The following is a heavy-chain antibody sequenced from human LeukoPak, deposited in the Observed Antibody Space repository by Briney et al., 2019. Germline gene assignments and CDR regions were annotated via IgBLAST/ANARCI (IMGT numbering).Heavy chain of an antibody. J-gene: IGHJ4*02. Sequence: PSETLSLTCTVSGGSISSYYWSWIRQPAGKGLEWIGRIYTSGSTNYNPSLKRRVAMSVDTSKNQFSLMLSSVTAADTAVYYCASSRPVEEATIVFDYWGQGTLVTVSS. CDR2: IYTSGST. V-gene: IGHV4-4*07. D-gene: IGHD5-24*01. CDR1: GGSISSYY. CDR3: ASSRPVEEATIVFDY.